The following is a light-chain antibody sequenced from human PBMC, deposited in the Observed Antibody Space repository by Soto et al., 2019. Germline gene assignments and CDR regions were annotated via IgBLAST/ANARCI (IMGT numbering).Light chain of an antibody. CDR1: SSDIGGYNY. Sequence: QSALTQPASVSGSPGQSITISCGGTSSDIGGYNYVSWYQQHPGKAPKLIICEVSNRPPGVSNRFSGSKSGNTAALTISGLQAEDEADYYCSSYTTSRTGVFGGGTKVTVL. J-gene: IGLJ3*02. V-gene: IGLV2-14*01. CDR3: SSYTTSRTGV. CDR2: EVS.